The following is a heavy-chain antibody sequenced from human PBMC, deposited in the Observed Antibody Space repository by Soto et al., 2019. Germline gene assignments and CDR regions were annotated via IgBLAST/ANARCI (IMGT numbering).Heavy chain of an antibody. CDR1: GYTLTELS. CDR2: SDPEDGET. Sequence: ASVKVSCKVSGYTLTELSMHWVRQAPGKGLEWMGGSDPEDGETIYAQKFQGRVTMTEDTSTDTAYMELSSLRSEDTAVYYCATGYDSSGYFLLDYWGQGTLVTVSS. V-gene: IGHV1-24*01. J-gene: IGHJ4*02. CDR3: ATGYDSSGYFLLDY. D-gene: IGHD3-22*01.